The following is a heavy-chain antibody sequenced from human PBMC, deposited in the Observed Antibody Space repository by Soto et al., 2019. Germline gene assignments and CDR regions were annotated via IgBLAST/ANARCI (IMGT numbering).Heavy chain of an antibody. J-gene: IGHJ6*03. Sequence: GGSLRLSCAASGFTVSSNYMSWVRQAPGKGLEWVSVIYSGGSTYYADSVKGRFTISRDNSKNTLYLQMNSLRAEDTAVYYCARDIYSGYEYYMDVWGKGTTVTVSS. V-gene: IGHV3-66*01. CDR2: IYSGGST. D-gene: IGHD1-26*01. CDR1: GFTVSSNY. CDR3: ARDIYSGYEYYMDV.